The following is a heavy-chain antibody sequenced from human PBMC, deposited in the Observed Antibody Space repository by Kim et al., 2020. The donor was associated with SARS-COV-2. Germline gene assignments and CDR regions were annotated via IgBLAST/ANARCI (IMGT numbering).Heavy chain of an antibody. Sequence: GGSLRLSCAASEFTFSNYWMHWVRQAPGKGLVWVSRINSDGSTTNYADSVKGRFAVSRDNAKNTLYLQMHSLIAEDTAVYYCAKQTYRSYGMDVWGQGTT. CDR2: INSDGSTT. CDR3: AKQTYRSYGMDV. J-gene: IGHJ6*02. V-gene: IGHV3-74*01. D-gene: IGHD1-26*01. CDR1: EFTFSNYW.